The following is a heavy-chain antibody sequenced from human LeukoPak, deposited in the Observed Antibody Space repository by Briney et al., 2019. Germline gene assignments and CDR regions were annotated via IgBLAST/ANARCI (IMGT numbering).Heavy chain of an antibody. CDR3: ARNSGRRARYFDY. J-gene: IGHJ4*02. CDR2: LSPATGRT. Sequence: EASVTVSCTSSAYTFTDYYVHWVRQAPGQGLEWMGWLSPATGRTNYAQKSQGRVTMTRATHISKAPLDLSMLAPGDRALYYCARNSGRRARYFDYCGQGALVTVSS. V-gene: IGHV1-2*02. D-gene: IGHD4-23*01. CDR1: AYTFTDYY.